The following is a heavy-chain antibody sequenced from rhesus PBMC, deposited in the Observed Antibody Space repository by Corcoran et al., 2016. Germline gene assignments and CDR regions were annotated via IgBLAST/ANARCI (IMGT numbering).Heavy chain of an antibody. CDR3: ATLLPGYSGSQIDY. CDR1: GYTFTDYY. D-gene: IGHD6-25*01. V-gene: IGHV1-111*02. Sequence: EVQLVQSGAEVKKPGASVKISCKASGYTFTDYYLHWVRQAPGKGLEWMGRGDPEDGETKHAQKFQDRVTITADTSTDTAYMERSSLRSEDTAVYYWATLLPGYSGSQIDYWGQGVLVTVSS. CDR2: GDPEDGET. J-gene: IGHJ4*01.